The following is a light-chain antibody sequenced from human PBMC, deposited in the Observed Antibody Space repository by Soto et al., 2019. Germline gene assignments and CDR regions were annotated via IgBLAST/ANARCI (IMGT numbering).Light chain of an antibody. Sequence: QSVLTQPPSASGTPGQRVTISCSGSSSNIGSNTVNWYQQLPGTAPKLLIYSNNQRPSGVPDRFSGPKSGTSASLAISGLQYEDEADYYCAPWDDSPNGQVFAGAPK. J-gene: IGLJ2*01. V-gene: IGLV1-44*01. CDR3: APWDDSPNGQV. CDR1: SSNIGSNT. CDR2: SNN.